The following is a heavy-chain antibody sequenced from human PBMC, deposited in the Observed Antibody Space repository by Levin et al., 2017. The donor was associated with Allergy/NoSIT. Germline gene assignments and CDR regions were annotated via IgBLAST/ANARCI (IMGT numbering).Heavy chain of an antibody. Sequence: GGSLRLSCAASGFTFGDYGMSWVRQAPGKGLEWIGFIRKKAYGGTTEYAASVKGRVTISRDDSKSTVYLQMYTLKNEDTAVYYCSRGQNSGNYYYYYGLDVWGQGTAVTVSS. J-gene: IGHJ6*02. CDR2: IRKKAYGGTT. CDR3: SRGQNSGNYYYYYGLDV. CDR1: GFTFGDYG. V-gene: IGHV3-49*04. D-gene: IGHD6-13*01.